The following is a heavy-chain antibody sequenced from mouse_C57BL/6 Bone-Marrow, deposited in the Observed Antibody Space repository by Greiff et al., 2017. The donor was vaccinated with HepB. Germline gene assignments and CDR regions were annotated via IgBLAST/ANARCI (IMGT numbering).Heavy chain of an antibody. V-gene: IGHV3-8*01. Sequence: DVKLVESGPGLAKPSQTLSLTCSVTVYSITSDYWNWIRKFPGNKLEYMGYISYSGSTYYNPSLKSRISITRDTSKNQYYLQLNSVTTEDTATYYCARHGSSYDWYFDVWGTGTTVTVSS. CDR1: VYSITSDY. CDR2: ISYSGST. D-gene: IGHD1-1*01. CDR3: ARHGSSYDWYFDV. J-gene: IGHJ1*03.